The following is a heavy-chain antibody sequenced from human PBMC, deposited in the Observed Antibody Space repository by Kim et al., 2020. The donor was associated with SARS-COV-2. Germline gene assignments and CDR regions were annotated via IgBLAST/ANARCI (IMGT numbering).Heavy chain of an antibody. CDR3: AKAVLRGVNYYYYGMDV. J-gene: IGHJ6*02. CDR1: GFTFSTYG. D-gene: IGHD3-10*01. V-gene: IGHV3-30*18. CDR2: ISYDGSKN. Sequence: GGSLRLSCAVSGFTFSTYGMYWVRQAPGKGLEWVAVISYDGSKNYYADSVKGRFSISRDNSKNTLFLQMNSLRAEDTAVYYCAKAVLRGVNYYYYGMDVWGQGTTVTVPS.